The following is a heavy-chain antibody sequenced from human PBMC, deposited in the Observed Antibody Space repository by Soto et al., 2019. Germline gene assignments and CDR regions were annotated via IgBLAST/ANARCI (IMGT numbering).Heavy chain of an antibody. Sequence: GGSLRLSCAASGFTFSSYAMHWVRQAPGKGLEWVAVISYDGSNKYYADSVKGRFTISRDNSKNTLYLQMNSLRAEDTAVYYCARDLWFGELLSVGGMDVWGQGTTVTVSS. J-gene: IGHJ6*02. D-gene: IGHD3-10*01. CDR1: GFTFSSYA. CDR3: ARDLWFGELLSVGGMDV. V-gene: IGHV3-30-3*01. CDR2: ISYDGSNK.